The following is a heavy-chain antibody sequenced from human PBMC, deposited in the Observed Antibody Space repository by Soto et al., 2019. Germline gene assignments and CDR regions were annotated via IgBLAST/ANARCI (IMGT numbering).Heavy chain of an antibody. J-gene: IGHJ4*02. CDR3: ARDLAGDYLIIDY. V-gene: IGHV3-7*01. D-gene: IGHD4-17*01. CDR1: GFTFSSYA. Sequence: GGSLRLSCAASGFTFSSYAMSWVRQAPGKGLEWVANIKRDGSEKYYADSVKGRFTISRDNAKNSLYLQMNSLRAEDTAVYYCARDLAGDYLIIDYWGQGTLVTVSS. CDR2: IKRDGSEK.